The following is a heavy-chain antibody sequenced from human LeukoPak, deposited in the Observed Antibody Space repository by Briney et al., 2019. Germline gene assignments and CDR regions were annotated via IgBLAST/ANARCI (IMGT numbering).Heavy chain of an antibody. V-gene: IGHV3-23*01. D-gene: IGHD3-3*01. CDR2: ITTSDGNT. CDR1: GFTFSSYT. CDR3: VKSRFFNWFDP. Sequence: GGSLRLSCAASGFTFSSYTMSWVRQAPGKGLEWVSTITTSDGNTYYADSVKGRFTISRDNSKNTLYLQMSSLRAEDTAVYYCVKSRFFNWFDPWGQGTLVTVSS. J-gene: IGHJ5*02.